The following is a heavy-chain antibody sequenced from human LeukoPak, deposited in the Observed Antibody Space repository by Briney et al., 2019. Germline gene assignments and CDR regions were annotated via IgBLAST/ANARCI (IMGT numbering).Heavy chain of an antibody. CDR2: INSDGSST. V-gene: IGHV3-74*01. CDR1: GFTFSTYW. D-gene: IGHD1-7*01. J-gene: IGHJ4*02. Sequence: GGSLRLSCAASGFTFSTYWMHWVRHAPGKGLVWVPRINSDGSSTSYADPVKGRFTISRDNAKNTLYLQMNSLRAEDTAVYYCPRYNWNSAPFDYWGQGTLVTVSS. CDR3: PRYNWNSAPFDY.